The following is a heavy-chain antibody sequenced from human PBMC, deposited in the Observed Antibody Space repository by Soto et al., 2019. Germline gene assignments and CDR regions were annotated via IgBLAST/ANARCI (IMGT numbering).Heavy chain of an antibody. Sequence: EASVKVSCKASGYTFTSYYMHWVRQAPGQGLEWMGIINPSGGSTSYAQKFQGRVTMTRDTSTSTVYMELSSLRSEDTAVYYCARVYDSSGYYRHDAFDIWGQGTMVTVSS. CDR1: GYTFTSYY. D-gene: IGHD3-22*01. J-gene: IGHJ3*02. CDR2: INPSGGST. V-gene: IGHV1-46*03. CDR3: ARVYDSSGYYRHDAFDI.